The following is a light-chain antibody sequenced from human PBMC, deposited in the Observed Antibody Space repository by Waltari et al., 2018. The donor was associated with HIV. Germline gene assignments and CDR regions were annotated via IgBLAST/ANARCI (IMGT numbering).Light chain of an antibody. CDR1: QRISSW. CDR2: KAS. V-gene: IGKV1-5*03. J-gene: IGKJ1*01. CDR3: QQYISYWT. Sequence: DIQMTQSPSTLSASVGDRVTINCRASQRISSWLAWYQQKPGKAPKLLIYKASTLESGVPSRFSGSGSGTEFTLTISSLQPDDFATYYCQQYISYWTFGQGTKVEIK.